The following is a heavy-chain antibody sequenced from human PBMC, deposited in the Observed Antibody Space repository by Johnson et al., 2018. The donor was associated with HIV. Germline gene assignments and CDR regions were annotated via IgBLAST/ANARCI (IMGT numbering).Heavy chain of an antibody. Sequence: MLLVESGGGVVRPGGSLRLSCAASGFTFDDYGMSWVRQAPGKGLEWVSGFNWNGGSTGYADSVKGRFTISRDNAKNSLYLQMNSPRAEYTALYYCSRVRARGVKRAFDIWGQWAMFTVAS. V-gene: IGHV3-20*04. D-gene: IGHD3-10*01. CDR1: GFTFDDYG. CDR3: SRVRARGVKRAFDI. J-gene: IGHJ3*02. CDR2: FNWNGGST.